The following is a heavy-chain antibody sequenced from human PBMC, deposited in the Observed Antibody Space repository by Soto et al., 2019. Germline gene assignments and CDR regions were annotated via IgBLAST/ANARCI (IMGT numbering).Heavy chain of an antibody. CDR2: IYYSGST. CDR3: ARVNYGCGARYYYGMDV. J-gene: IGHJ6*02. V-gene: IGHV4-59*01. D-gene: IGHD3-16*01. CDR1: GGSISSYY. Sequence: SETLSLTCTVSGGSISSYYWSWIRQPPGKGLEWIGYIYYSGSTNYNPSLKSRVTISVDTSKNQFSLKLSSVTAADTAVYYCARVNYGCGARYYYGMDVWGQGTTVTVSS.